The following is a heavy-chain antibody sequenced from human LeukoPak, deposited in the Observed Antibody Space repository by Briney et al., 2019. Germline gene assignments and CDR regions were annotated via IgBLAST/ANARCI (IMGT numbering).Heavy chain of an antibody. J-gene: IGHJ4*02. CDR1: GFTFSSYA. V-gene: IGHV3-23*01. D-gene: IGHD2-15*01. Sequence: GGSLRLSCAASGFTFSSYAMSWVRQAPGKGLEWVSAISGSGGSTYYADSVKGRFTISRDNSKNTLYLQMNSLRAEDTAVYYCAKAMRLGYCSGGSCYSVKLTPGFDYWGQGTLVTVSS. CDR3: AKAMRLGYCSGGSCYSVKLTPGFDY. CDR2: ISGSGGST.